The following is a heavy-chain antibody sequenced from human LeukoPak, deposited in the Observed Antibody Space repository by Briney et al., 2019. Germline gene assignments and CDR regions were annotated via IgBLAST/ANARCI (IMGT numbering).Heavy chain of an antibody. D-gene: IGHD1-26*01. CDR2: IYYSGST. Sequence: SETLSLTCAVSGAAISGSGYYWGWIRQPPGKGLEWIGNIYYSGSTYYNASLQSRVTISIDTSKNQFSLRLNSVTAADTAMYYCAKSGGYGLIDYWGQGTLVTVSS. CDR1: GAAISGSGYY. V-gene: IGHV4-39*01. CDR3: AKSGGYGLIDY. J-gene: IGHJ4*02.